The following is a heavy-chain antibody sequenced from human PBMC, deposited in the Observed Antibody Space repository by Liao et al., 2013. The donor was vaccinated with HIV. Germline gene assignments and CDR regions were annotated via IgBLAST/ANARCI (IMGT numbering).Heavy chain of an antibody. CDR1: GDSLITDSCY. CDR3: ARVQRNFDSAYYFDF. Sequence: QLQLQESGPGLVKPSETLSLTCTVSGDSLITDSCYWGWIRQPPGKGLEWIGSVSYHERTHYNPSLQSRVTLSLDTSKNQFSLMLHSAAAADTAVYYCARVQRNFDSAYYFDFWGQGTLVAVSS. CDR2: VSYHERT. V-gene: IGHV4-39*07. D-gene: IGHD3-9*01. J-gene: IGHJ4*02.